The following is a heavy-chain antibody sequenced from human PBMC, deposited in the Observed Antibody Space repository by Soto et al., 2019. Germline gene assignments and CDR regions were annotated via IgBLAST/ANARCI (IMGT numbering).Heavy chain of an antibody. CDR1: GGTFSSYA. CDR3: ARDLMHYYDSSGYFGYFDY. V-gene: IGHV1-69*13. D-gene: IGHD3-22*01. Sequence: GASVKVSCKASGGTFSSYAISWVRQAPGRGLEWMGGIIPIFGTANYAQKFQGRVTITADESTSTAYMELSSLRSEDTAVYYCARDLMHYYDSSGYFGYFDYWGQGTLVTRLL. CDR2: IIPIFGTA. J-gene: IGHJ4*02.